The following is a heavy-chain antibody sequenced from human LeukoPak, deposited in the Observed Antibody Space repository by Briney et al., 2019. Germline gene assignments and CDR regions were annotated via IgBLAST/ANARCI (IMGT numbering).Heavy chain of an antibody. Sequence: SETLSLTCTVSGGSISGSSYYWGWIRQPPGKGLEWIGSIYYSGSTYYNPSLKSRVTISVDTSKNQFSLKLSSVTAADTAVYYCATRPYCSGGSCFEFDYWGQGTLVTVSS. CDR2: IYYSGST. V-gene: IGHV4-39*01. J-gene: IGHJ4*02. D-gene: IGHD2-15*01. CDR3: ATRPYCSGGSCFEFDY. CDR1: GGSISGSSYY.